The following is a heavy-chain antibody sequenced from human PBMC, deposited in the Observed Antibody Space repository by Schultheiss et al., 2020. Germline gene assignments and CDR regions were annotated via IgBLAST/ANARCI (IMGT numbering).Heavy chain of an antibody. V-gene: IGHV4-39*07. J-gene: IGHJ6*02. CDR3: ARAVNIVATRAPYYYYYYGMDV. Sequence: SETLSLTCTVSGGSISSGGYYWSWIRQHPGKGLEWIGSIYYSGSTYYNPSLKSRVTISVDTSKNQFSLKLSSVTAADTAVYYCARAVNIVATRAPYYYYYYGMDVWGQGTTVTVSS. D-gene: IGHD5-12*01. CDR2: IYYSGST. CDR1: GGSISSGGYY.